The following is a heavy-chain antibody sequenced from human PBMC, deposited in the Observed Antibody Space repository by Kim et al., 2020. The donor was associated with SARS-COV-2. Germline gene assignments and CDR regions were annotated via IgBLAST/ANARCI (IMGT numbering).Heavy chain of an antibody. V-gene: IGHV4-59*01. CDR3: ARDRVMAAAGIDY. D-gene: IGHD1-1*01. Sequence: YNPSLKSRVTISVDTSKNQFSLKLSSVTAADTAVYYCARDRVMAAAGIDYWGQGTLVTVSS. J-gene: IGHJ4*02.